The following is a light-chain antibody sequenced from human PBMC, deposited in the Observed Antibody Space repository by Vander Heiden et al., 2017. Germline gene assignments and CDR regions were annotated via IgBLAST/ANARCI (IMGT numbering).Light chain of an antibody. V-gene: IGKV1-39*01. Sequence: DIQMTQPPSSLSASVGDRVTISCRASQNIDGFVNWYQQKPGKAPKLLIFAGASLQTGVPSRFRGRASGTHFTLTISGLQPDDFASYYCQQSYSTPLVFGGGTKVEVK. CDR2: AGA. J-gene: IGKJ4*01. CDR1: QNIDGF. CDR3: QQSYSTPLV.